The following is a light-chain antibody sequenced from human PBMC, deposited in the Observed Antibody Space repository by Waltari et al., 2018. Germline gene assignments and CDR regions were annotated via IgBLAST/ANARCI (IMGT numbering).Light chain of an antibody. V-gene: IGLV3-25*02. CDR1: ALPKQY. CDR3: QSADSSGTMEV. J-gene: IGLJ2*01. CDR2: KDS. Sequence: SYELTQPPSVSVSPGQTARITCSGDALPKQYAYWYQQKPGQAPVLVIYKDSERASGIPERFSGSSSGTTVTLTIGGVQAEDEADYYCQSADSSGTMEVFGGGTKLTVL.